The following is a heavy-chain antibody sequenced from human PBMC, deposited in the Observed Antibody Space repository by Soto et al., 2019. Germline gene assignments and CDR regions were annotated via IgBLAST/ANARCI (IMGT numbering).Heavy chain of an antibody. Sequence: PGRSLRLSCAAPGFTFNTYGFNWVRQAPGKGLEWVAVIWYDGNTKYYADSVKGRFTISRDNLKNTLYLQMNSLTAEDTAVYYCARPLVAPVAGPYYYGMDVWGQGTTVTVSS. CDR3: ARPLVAPVAGPYYYGMDV. CDR2: IWYDGNTK. D-gene: IGHD6-19*01. J-gene: IGHJ6*02. V-gene: IGHV3-33*01. CDR1: GFTFNTYG.